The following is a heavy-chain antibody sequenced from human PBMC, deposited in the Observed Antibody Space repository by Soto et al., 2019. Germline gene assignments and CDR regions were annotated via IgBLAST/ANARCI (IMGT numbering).Heavy chain of an antibody. D-gene: IGHD1-26*01. CDR1: GLTVSAHY. V-gene: IGHV3-72*01. CDR2: IKNKANSYTT. CDR3: ARISLVGPSGGRYFDY. Sequence: GGSLRLSCAVSGLTVSAHYMDWVRQAPGKGLEWVGRIKNKANSYTTEYAASVEGRFTISREDSQNSLYLQMNSLKTEDTAVYYCARISLVGPSGGRYFDYWGQGSQVTAPQ. J-gene: IGHJ4*02.